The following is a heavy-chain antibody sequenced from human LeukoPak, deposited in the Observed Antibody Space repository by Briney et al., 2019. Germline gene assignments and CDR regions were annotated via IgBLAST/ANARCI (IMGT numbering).Heavy chain of an antibody. CDR3: TARGPDSDSSVAY. D-gene: IGHD1-26*01. Sequence: GGSLRLSCAASGFIFSNYWMSWVRQAPGKGLEWVANIKQDGSEKYYVDSVKGRFTISRDNARNSVYLQMNSLKTEDTAVYYCTARGPDSDSSVAYWGQGTLVTVSS. V-gene: IGHV3-7*03. CDR1: GFIFSNYW. CDR2: IKQDGSEK. J-gene: IGHJ4*02.